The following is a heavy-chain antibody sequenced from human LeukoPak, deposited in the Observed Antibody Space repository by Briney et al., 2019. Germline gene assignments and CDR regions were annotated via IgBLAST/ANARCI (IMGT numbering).Heavy chain of an antibody. J-gene: IGHJ4*02. Sequence: GGSLRLSCAASGFTFSSYGMYWVRQTPGKGLEWVAFQRYDGSNQYYADSVKGRFTISRDNSKNTLSLQMNSLKTEYTAVYYCAKDMGYNSGWTRIDYWGQGTLVTVSS. CDR1: GFTFSSYG. CDR2: QRYDGSNQ. V-gene: IGHV3-30*02. CDR3: AKDMGYNSGWTRIDY. D-gene: IGHD6-19*01.